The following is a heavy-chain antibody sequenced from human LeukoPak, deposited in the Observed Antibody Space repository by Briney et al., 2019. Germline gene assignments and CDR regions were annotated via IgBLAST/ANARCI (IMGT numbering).Heavy chain of an antibody. J-gene: IGHJ4*02. D-gene: IGHD3-10*01. CDR1: GYTFTDYY. Sequence: ASVKVSCKASGYTFTDYYIHWVRQAPRQGLEWMGWINPNSGDTNYAQKFQGRVTMTRDTSISTAYMELSRLRSDDTAVYYCARGPYYGSGSPLGGWGQGTLVTVSS. V-gene: IGHV1-2*02. CDR2: INPNSGDT. CDR3: ARGPYYGSGSPLGG.